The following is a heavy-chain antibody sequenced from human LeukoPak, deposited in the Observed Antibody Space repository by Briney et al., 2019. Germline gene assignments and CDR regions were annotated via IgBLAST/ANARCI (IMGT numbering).Heavy chain of an antibody. Sequence: TLSLTCAVSGGSISSGGYSWSWIRQPPGKGLEWIGYIYHSGSTYYNPSLKSRVTISIDTSKNQFSLKLNSVTAADTAVYYCARGGSSVDYWGQGTLVTVSS. CDR3: ARGGSSVDY. D-gene: IGHD6-6*01. J-gene: IGHJ4*02. CDR1: GGSISSGGYS. CDR2: IYHSGST. V-gene: IGHV4-30-2*01.